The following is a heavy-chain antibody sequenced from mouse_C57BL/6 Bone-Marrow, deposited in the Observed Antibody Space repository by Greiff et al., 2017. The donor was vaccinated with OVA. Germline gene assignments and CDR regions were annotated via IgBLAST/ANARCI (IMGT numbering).Heavy chain of an antibody. D-gene: IGHD2-5*01. CDR1: GFTFSSYA. CDR2: ISDGGSYT. Sequence: EVMLVESGGGLVKPGGSLKLSCAASGFTFSSYAMSWVRQTPEKRLEWVATISDGGSYTYYPDNVKGRFTISRDNAKNNLYLQMSHLKSEDTAMYYCARVSNPFDYWGQGTTLTVSS. J-gene: IGHJ2*01. V-gene: IGHV5-4*03. CDR3: ARVSNPFDY.